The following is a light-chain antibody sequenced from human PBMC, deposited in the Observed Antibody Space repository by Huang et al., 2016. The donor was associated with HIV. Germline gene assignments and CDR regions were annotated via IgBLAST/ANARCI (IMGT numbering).Light chain of an antibody. CDR3: QQYDKWPPGLT. Sequence: EIKMTQSPATLSVSPGGRVTLSCRASQNVRNNLAWYQQKTGQAPRLLIYDTSTRASGTAGRFSGSGAGTEFTLTSSGLQSEDFAIYYCQQYDKWPPGLTFGGGTKVEI. J-gene: IGKJ4*01. V-gene: IGKV3D-15*01. CDR2: DTS. CDR1: QNVRNN.